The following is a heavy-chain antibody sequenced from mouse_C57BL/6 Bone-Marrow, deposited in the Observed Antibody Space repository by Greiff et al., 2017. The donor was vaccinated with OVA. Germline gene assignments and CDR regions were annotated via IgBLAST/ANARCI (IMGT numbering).Heavy chain of an antibody. CDR2: IFPGSGST. V-gene: IGHV1-56*01. CDR1: GYTFTSHW. D-gene: IGHD1-1*01. Sequence: VQGVESGPELVRPGASVKISCKAPGYTFTSHWMQWVRQRPGQGLEWIGEIFPGSGSTYYNEKFKGKATLTVDTSSSTAYMQLSSLTSEDSAVYFCARYPYYYGSSFNYFDYWGQGTTLTVSS. J-gene: IGHJ2*01. CDR3: ARYPYYYGSSFNYFDY.